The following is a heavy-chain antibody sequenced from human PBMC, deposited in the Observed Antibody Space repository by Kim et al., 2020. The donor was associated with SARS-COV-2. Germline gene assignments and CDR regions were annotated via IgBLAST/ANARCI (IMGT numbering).Heavy chain of an antibody. D-gene: IGHD6-13*01. CDR2: INHSGST. CDR1: GGSFSGYY. CDR3: ARKGGSSWYADY. J-gene: IGHJ4*02. Sequence: GSLSLTCAVYGGSFSGYYWSWIRQPPGKGLEWIGEINHSGSTNYNPSLKSRVTISVDTSKNQFSLKLSSVTAADTAVYYCARKGGSSWYADYWGQGTLVTVSS. V-gene: IGHV4-34*01.